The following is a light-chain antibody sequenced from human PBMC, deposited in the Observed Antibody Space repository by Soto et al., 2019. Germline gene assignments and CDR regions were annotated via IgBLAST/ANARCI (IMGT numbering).Light chain of an antibody. CDR1: QSISSY. CDR2: AAS. Sequence: DIQMTQSPSSLSASLGYRVTITFGASQSISSYLNWYQQKPGKAPKLLIYAASSLQSGVPSRFSGSGSGTDFTLTISSLQPEDFATYYCQQSYSTPPWTFGQGTKVDIK. V-gene: IGKV1-39*01. CDR3: QQSYSTPPWT. J-gene: IGKJ1*01.